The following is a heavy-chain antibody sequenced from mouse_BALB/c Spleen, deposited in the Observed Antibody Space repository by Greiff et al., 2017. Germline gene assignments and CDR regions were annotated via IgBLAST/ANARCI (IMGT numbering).Heavy chain of an antibody. Sequence: EVMLVESGGGLVKPGGSLKLSCAASGFTFSDYYMYWVRQTPEKRLEWVATISDGGSYTYYPDSVKGRFTISRDNAKNNLYLQMSSLKSEDTAMYYCARGVGNYFDYWGQGTTLTVSS. V-gene: IGHV5-4*02. CDR3: ARGVGNYFDY. D-gene: IGHD4-1*02. CDR1: GFTFSDYY. J-gene: IGHJ2*01. CDR2: ISDGGSYT.